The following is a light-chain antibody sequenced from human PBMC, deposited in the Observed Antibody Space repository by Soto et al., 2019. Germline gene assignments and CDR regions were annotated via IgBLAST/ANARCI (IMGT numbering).Light chain of an antibody. CDR3: QQYNTYPLT. CDR1: PSISTW. V-gene: IGKV1-5*03. CDR2: KAS. J-gene: IGKJ4*01. Sequence: DIQMTQSPSALSASVGDRVTITCRASPSISTWLAWYQQKPGKAPKLLIYKASSLEGGVPSRFSGSGSGTEFNITISSLQPDDFATYYCQQYNTYPLTFGGGTTVDTK.